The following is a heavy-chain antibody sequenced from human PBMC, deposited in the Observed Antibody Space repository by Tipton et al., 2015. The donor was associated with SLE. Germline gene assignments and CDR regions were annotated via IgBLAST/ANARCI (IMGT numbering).Heavy chain of an antibody. D-gene: IGHD3-16*01. CDR2: IKSKTDGGTT. J-gene: IGHJ6*02. V-gene: IGHV3-15*01. Sequence: SLRLSCAASGFTFSNAWMSWVRQAPGKGLEWVGRIKSKTDGGTTDYAAPVKGRFTISRDDSKNTLYLQMNSLKTEDTAVYYCTTEGGGGDYYYYGMDVWGQGTTVTVSS. CDR3: TTEGGGGDYYYYGMDV. CDR1: GFTFSNAW.